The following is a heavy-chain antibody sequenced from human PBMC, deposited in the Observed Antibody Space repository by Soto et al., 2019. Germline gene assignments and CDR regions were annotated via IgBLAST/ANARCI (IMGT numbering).Heavy chain of an antibody. J-gene: IGHJ6*01. CDR3: ARDYSSGLANYSYYYGMDV. CDR2: IYYSGST. V-gene: IGHV4-59*01. Sequence: SETLGLTCIVTVGSISIYYWIWIRQPPGKGLEWIGYIYYSGSTNYNPSLKSRVTISVDTSKNQFSLKLSSVTAADTAVYYCARDYSSGLANYSYYYGMDVWGQGTPVTVSS. CDR1: VGSISIYY. D-gene: IGHD6-25*01.